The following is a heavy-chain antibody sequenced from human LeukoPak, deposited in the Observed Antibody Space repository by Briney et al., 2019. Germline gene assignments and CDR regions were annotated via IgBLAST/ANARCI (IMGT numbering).Heavy chain of an antibody. CDR1: GFTFSSYS. CDR2: ISSSSSTI. CDR3: AREWFYYYYGMDV. Sequence: PGGSLRLSCAASGFTFSSYSMSWVRQAPGKGLEWVSYISSSSSTICYADSVKGRFTISRDNAKNSLYLQMNSLRAEDTAVYYCAREWFYYYYGMDVWGQGTTVTVS. J-gene: IGHJ6*02. V-gene: IGHV3-48*01. D-gene: IGHD3-22*01.